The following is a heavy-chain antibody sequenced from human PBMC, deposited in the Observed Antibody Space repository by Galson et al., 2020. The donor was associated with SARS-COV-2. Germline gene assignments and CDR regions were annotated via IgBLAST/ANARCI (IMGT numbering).Heavy chain of an antibody. J-gene: IGHJ4*02. D-gene: IGHD1-26*01. V-gene: IGHV3-53*01. Sequence: GESLKISCAPSGFNVSSNYMSWVRQAPGKGLAWVSVIYSGGSTYYADSVKGRFTISRDNSKNTLYLQMNSLRAEDTAVYYCARTYGGSYYVYWGQGTLVTVSS. CDR1: GFNVSSNY. CDR2: IYSGGST. CDR3: ARTYGGSYYVY.